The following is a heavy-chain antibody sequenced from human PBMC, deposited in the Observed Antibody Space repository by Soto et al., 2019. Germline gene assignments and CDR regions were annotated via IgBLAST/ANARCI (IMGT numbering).Heavy chain of an antibody. Sequence: PTLSLTCALSVESVSRYSSASNRFRQSPSRGLEWLGRTYYRSKWYNDYAVAVKSRITINPDTSKNQFSLQLNSVTPEDTAVYFCAREAAGSFDSWGQGTLVTVSS. CDR3: AREAAGSFDS. V-gene: IGHV6-1*01. CDR1: VESVSRYSSA. J-gene: IGHJ4*02. CDR2: TYYRSKWYN. D-gene: IGHD2-15*01.